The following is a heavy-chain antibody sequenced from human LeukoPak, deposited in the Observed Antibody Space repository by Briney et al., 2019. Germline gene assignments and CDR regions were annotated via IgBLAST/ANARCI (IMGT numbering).Heavy chain of an antibody. CDR3: ARWVTVVNFDF. Sequence: KSSQTLSLTCTVSGGSISSSSYYWSWIRQPAGKGLEWIGRIYTSGSINYNPSLKSRVTISVDTSKNQFSLKLSSVTAADTAVYYCARWVTVVNFDFWGQGTLVTVSS. D-gene: IGHD4-23*01. CDR2: IYTSGSI. J-gene: IGHJ4*02. V-gene: IGHV4-61*02. CDR1: GGSISSSSYY.